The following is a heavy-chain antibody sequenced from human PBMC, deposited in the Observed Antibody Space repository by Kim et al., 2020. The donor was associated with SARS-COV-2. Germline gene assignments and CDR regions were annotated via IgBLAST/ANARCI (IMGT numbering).Heavy chain of an antibody. CDR3: TTDWYYSSFVYGMDV. D-gene: IGHD3-10*01. Sequence: APVKGRFTISRDDSKNTLYLQMNSLKTEDTAVYYCTTDWYYSSFVYGMDVWGQGTTVTVSS. J-gene: IGHJ6*02. V-gene: IGHV3-15*01.